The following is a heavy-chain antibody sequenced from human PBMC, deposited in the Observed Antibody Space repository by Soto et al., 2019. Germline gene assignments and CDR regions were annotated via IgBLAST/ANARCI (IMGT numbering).Heavy chain of an antibody. CDR3: AKKLGPVDGRKEPLDY. J-gene: IGHJ4*02. CDR2: ISGNSAST. CDR1: GFTFNSYV. Sequence: GGSLRLSCAASGFTFNSYVMSWVRHAPGKGLEWVSEISGNSASTYYADSVKGRFTTSRDNSMKTLYLQMNSLRAEEKPVYYCAKKLGPVDGRKEPLDYWGQGTLVTVSS. D-gene: IGHD1-26*01. V-gene: IGHV3-23*01.